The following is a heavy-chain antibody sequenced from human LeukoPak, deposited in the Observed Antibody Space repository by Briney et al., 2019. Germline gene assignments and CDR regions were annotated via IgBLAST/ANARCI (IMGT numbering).Heavy chain of an antibody. D-gene: IGHD6-13*01. J-gene: IGHJ3*02. CDR3: ATEYPYSSSRGSFDI. Sequence: GGSLTLSCAASRFTDSSNYMSSVRQAPGKGLEGVSVSYNEDSTYYTDSGKGGFTISRVNSKNKLYLQMHSLRAEDTAVYYCATEYPYSSSRGSFDIWGQGTMVTVSS. CDR2: SYNEDST. CDR1: RFTDSSNY. V-gene: IGHV3-53*01.